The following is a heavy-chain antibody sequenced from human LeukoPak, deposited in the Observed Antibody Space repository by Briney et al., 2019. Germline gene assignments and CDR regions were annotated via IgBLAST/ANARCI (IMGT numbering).Heavy chain of an antibody. CDR1: GGSISSGGYY. D-gene: IGHD3-22*01. Sequence: TSETLSLTCTVSGGSISSGGYYWSWIRQHPGKGLEWIGYIYYSGSTYYNPSLKSRVTISVDTSKNQFSLKLSSVTAADTAVYYCARESYYCDSSGYFDYWGQGTLVTVSS. J-gene: IGHJ4*02. CDR2: IYYSGST. V-gene: IGHV4-31*03. CDR3: ARESYYCDSSGYFDY.